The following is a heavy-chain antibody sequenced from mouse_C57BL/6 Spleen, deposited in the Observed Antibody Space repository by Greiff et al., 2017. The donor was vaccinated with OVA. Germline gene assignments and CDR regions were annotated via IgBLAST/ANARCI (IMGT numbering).Heavy chain of an antibody. J-gene: IGHJ4*01. CDR2: ISSGSSTI. V-gene: IGHV5-17*01. D-gene: IGHD4-1*01. Sequence: EVKVVESGGGLVKPGGSLKLSCAASGFTFSDYGMHWVRQAPEKGLEWVAYISSGSSTIYYADTVKGRFTISRDNAKNTLFLQMTSLRSEDTAMYYCARANWGGHYYAMDYWGQGTSVTVSS. CDR3: ARANWGGHYYAMDY. CDR1: GFTFSDYG.